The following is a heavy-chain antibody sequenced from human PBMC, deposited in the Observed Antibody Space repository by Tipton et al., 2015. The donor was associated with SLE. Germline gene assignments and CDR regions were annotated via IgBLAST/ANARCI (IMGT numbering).Heavy chain of an antibody. CDR1: GYSISSAFN. Sequence: TLSLTCAVSGYSISSAFNWAWIRQTPGKGLELVGTIWHTGSTYYNPSLKSRVTISGDTSKNQFYLKLSSVTAADTAVYYCVRLELPATKADYWGPGTLVTVSS. V-gene: IGHV4-38-2*01. D-gene: IGHD5-24*01. CDR2: IWHTGST. J-gene: IGHJ4*02. CDR3: VRLELPATKADY.